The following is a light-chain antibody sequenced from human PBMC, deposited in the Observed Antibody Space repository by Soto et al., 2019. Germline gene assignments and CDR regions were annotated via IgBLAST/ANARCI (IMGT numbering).Light chain of an antibody. J-gene: IGKJ2*01. CDR2: GVS. Sequence: DIQMTQSPSSLSASAGDRITITCRASQNIGNHLHWYQQKPGKVPKLLIFGVSNLKSGVPSRFSGSGYGTDFTLTISSLQPEDFATYYFQQSDSSPYTFGQGTKLEIK. CDR1: QNIGNH. V-gene: IGKV1-39*01. CDR3: QQSDSSPYT.